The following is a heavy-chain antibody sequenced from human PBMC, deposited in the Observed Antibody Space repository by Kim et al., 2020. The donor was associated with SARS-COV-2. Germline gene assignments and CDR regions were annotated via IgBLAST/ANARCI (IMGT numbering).Heavy chain of an antibody. Sequence: GGSLRLSCAASGFTFSTSWMHWVRQPPGKGLVWVSGMKGDGSTTTYADSVQGRFTITRDNGKNTLYLQMNSLGTEDTAVYYCASHDGGSLGVNWGQGSLVTVSS. CDR1: GFTFSTSW. J-gene: IGHJ4*02. V-gene: IGHV3-74*03. D-gene: IGHD2-15*01. CDR3: ASHDGGSLGVN. CDR2: MKGDGSTT.